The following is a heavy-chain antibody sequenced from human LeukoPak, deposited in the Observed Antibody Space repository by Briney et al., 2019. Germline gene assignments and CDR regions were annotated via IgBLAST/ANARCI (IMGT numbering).Heavy chain of an antibody. CDR3: ARMRDWFDP. CDR1: GDSISSTSYY. J-gene: IGHJ5*02. V-gene: IGHV4-39*07. CDR2: IYYSGST. Sequence: SETLSLTCIVSGDSISSTSYYWGCIRQPPGKGLEWIGSIYYSGSTYYNPSLKTRVTISVDTSKNHFSLKLGSVTAADTAVYYCARMRDWFDPWGQGTLVTVSS.